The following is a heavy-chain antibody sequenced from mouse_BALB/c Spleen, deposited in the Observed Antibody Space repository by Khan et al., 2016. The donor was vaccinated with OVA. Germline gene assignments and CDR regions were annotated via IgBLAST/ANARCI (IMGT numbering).Heavy chain of an antibody. V-gene: IGHV3-5*02. J-gene: IGHJ1*01. Sequence: EVKLEVSGPGLVKPSQTVSLTCTVTGISITSGNYRWSWIRQFPGNKMEWIGNIYYSGTVTYNPSLTSRTTITRDTSKNQFFLEMNSLTDEDTATYYCARGDGSLDWFFDVWGAGTTVTVSS. CDR1: GISITSGNYR. D-gene: IGHD1-1*01. CDR2: IYYSGTV. CDR3: ARGDGSLDWFFDV.